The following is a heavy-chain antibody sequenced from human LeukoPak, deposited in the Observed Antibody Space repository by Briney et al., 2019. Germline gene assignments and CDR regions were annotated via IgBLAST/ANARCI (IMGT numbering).Heavy chain of an antibody. CDR2: INPKSGVT. V-gene: IGHV1-2*06. CDR1: ADTFTGDY. CDR3: ARDCTNGVCYGSIDY. Sequence: ASVKVSCEASADTFTGDYMHWGRQAPEQRREWMGRINPKSGVTNYAQKLQGRVTMSRDTSTSTACMELSRLRSDDTAVYCCARDCTNGVCYGSIDYWGQGTLVTVS. D-gene: IGHD2-8*01. J-gene: IGHJ4*02.